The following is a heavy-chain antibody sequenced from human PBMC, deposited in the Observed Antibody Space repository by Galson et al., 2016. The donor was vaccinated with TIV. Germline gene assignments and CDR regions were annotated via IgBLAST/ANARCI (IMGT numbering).Heavy chain of an antibody. CDR1: GYTFNAYY. Sequence: SVKVSCKASGYTFNAYYLHWVRQAPGQGLEWMGWIFPNNGATGYSQKFQGRVTLTRDTSISTAYMELARLRSDDTAVYYCAKNYDSGNYGTDAFDIWGQGTMVTVS. J-gene: IGHJ3*02. CDR3: AKNYDSGNYGTDAFDI. CDR2: IFPNNGAT. V-gene: IGHV1-2*02. D-gene: IGHD3-10*01.